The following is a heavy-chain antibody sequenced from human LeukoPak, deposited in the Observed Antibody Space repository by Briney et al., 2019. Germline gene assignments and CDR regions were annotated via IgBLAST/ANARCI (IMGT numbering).Heavy chain of an antibody. Sequence: SETLSLTCTVSGGSISNYYWSWIRQPPGKGLEWIGYIYYSGSTNYNPSLKSRVTISVDTSKNQFSLKLSSVTAADTAVYYCAREGQQLAFDPWGQGTLVTVSS. CDR3: AREGQQLAFDP. V-gene: IGHV4-59*01. D-gene: IGHD6-13*01. CDR1: GGSISNYY. J-gene: IGHJ5*02. CDR2: IYYSGST.